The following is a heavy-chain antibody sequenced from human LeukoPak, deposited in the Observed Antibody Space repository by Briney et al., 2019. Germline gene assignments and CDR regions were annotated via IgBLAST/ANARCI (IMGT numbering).Heavy chain of an antibody. D-gene: IGHD3/OR15-3a*01. V-gene: IGHV1-46*01. CDR1: GYTFTSYY. CDR2: INPSGDST. CDR3: ARFRTGRAFDI. Sequence: GASVKVSCNASGYTFTSYYMHWVRQAPGQGLEWMGIINPSGDSTSYAQKFQGRVTMTRDTSTSTVYMELSSLRSEDTAVYYCARFRTGRAFDIWGQGTMVTVSS. J-gene: IGHJ3*02.